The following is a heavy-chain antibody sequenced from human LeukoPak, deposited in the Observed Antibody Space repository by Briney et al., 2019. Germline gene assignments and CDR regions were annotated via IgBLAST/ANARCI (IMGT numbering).Heavy chain of an antibody. CDR3: AKDRSCSGSSCNVGS. CDR1: GFTFSSFA. V-gene: IGHV3-23*01. D-gene: IGHD2-2*01. CDR2: ISGSGGST. Sequence: GGSLRLSCAASGFTFSSFAMSWVRQAPGKGLEWVSAISGSGGSTFYADSVKGRFTISRDNSKNTLFLQMNGLSAEDTAVYYCAKDRSCSGSSCNVGSWGQGTMVTVSS. J-gene: IGHJ3*01.